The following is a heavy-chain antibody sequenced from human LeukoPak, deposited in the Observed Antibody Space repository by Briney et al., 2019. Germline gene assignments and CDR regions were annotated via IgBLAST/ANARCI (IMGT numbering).Heavy chain of an antibody. CDR2: INPNSGGT. CDR3: ASPDYYGSGSYQFDP. Sequence: GASVTVSCKASRHTFTGYYMHWVRQAPGQGLEWMGWINPNSGGTNYAQKFQGRVTMTSDTSISTGYMQLSSLTSDDTAFYYCASPDYYGSGSYQFDPWGQGTLVTVSS. D-gene: IGHD3-10*01. J-gene: IGHJ5*02. V-gene: IGHV1-2*02. CDR1: RHTFTGYY.